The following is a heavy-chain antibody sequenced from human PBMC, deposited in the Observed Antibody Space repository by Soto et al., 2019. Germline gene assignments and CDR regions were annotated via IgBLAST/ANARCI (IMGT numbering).Heavy chain of an antibody. D-gene: IGHD4-17*01. CDR1: GGTFSSYA. J-gene: IGHJ6*02. CDR3: ARVPTDYGDYYYYYGMDV. V-gene: IGHV1-69*01. Sequence: QVQLVQSGAEVKKPGSSVKVSCTASGGTFSSYAISWVRQAPGQGLEWMGGIIPIFGTANYAQKFQGRVTITADESTSTAYMELSSLRSEDTAVYYCARVPTDYGDYYYYYGMDVWGQGTTVTVSS. CDR2: IIPIFGTA.